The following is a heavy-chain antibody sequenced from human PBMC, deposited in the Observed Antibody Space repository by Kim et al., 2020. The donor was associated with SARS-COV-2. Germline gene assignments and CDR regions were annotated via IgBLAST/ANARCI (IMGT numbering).Heavy chain of an antibody. V-gene: IGHV1-18*04. D-gene: IGHD6-13*01. J-gene: IGHJ4*02. CDR2: ISAYNGNT. CDR1: GYTFTSYG. Sequence: ASVKVSCKASGYTFTSYGISWVRQAPGQGLEWMGWISAYNGNTNYAQKLQGRVTMTTDTSTSTAYMELRSLRSDDTAVYYCASMGVGKISYSSSWHTFDYWGQGTLVTVSS. CDR3: ASMGVGKISYSSSWHTFDY.